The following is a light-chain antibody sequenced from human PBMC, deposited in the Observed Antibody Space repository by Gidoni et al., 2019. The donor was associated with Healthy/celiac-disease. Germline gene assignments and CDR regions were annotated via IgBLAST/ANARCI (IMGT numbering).Light chain of an antibody. V-gene: IGKV3-15*01. CDR2: GAS. CDR1: QSVRSN. J-gene: IGKJ4*01. Sequence: EIVMTQPPPTLSVSPGERATLSLRASQSVRSNLAWYQQQPGQAPGLLIYGASTWATGIPARFRCSGSGTEFALTLSSLQSEHFSFYSCQQYNNWPPALTFGGGTKVEIK. CDR3: QQYNNWPPALT.